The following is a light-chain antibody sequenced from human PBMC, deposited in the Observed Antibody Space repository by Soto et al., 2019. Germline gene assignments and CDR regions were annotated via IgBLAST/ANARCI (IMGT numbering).Light chain of an antibody. J-gene: IGKJ4*01. CDR3: QHSYTAPLT. CDR1: QYISTY. V-gene: IGKV1-39*01. Sequence: DIQMTQSPSSLSASVGDRVTITCRASQYISTYLAWYQQKPGKAPCLLIFASSLQSGVPPRFSGSGSGTDFTLTISSLQPEDFATYFCQHSYTAPLTFGGGTKVEL. CDR2: AS.